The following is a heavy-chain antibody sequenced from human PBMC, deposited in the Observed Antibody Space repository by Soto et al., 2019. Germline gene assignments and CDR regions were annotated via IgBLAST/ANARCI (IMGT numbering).Heavy chain of an antibody. CDR2: IYYSGST. CDR3: ARENYGDAFDI. D-gene: IGHD3-16*01. J-gene: IGHJ3*02. V-gene: IGHV4-59*01. CDR1: GGSISSYY. Sequence: QVQLQESGPGLVKASETLSLTCTGSGGSISSYYWSWIRQPPGKGLEWIGYIYYSGSTNYNPSLKSRVTISVDTSKNQFSLKLSSVSAADTAVYSCARENYGDAFDIWGQGTMVTVSS.